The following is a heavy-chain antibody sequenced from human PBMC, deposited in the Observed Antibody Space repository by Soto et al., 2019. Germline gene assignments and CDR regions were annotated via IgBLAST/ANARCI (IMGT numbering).Heavy chain of an antibody. V-gene: IGHV4-30-4*08. CDR3: ARALYGDFDY. J-gene: IGHJ4*02. CDR2: IYCSGST. CDR1: GASLSRGGYY. D-gene: IGHD4-17*01. Sequence: SETLSLTCTVSGASLSRGGYYWSWIRQHPGKGLEWIGYIYCSGSTHYNPSLKSRVTISVDTSKNQFSLKLSSVTAADTAVYYCARALYGDFDYWGQGTLVTVS.